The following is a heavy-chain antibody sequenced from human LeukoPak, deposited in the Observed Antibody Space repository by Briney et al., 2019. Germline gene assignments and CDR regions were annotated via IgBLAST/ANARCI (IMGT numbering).Heavy chain of an antibody. CDR3: AKGYGTGWYNAFDI. Sequence: PGGSLRLSCAASGFTFSSYAMNWVRQAPGKGLEWVSTIRGGGGVTHYADSVKGRFIISRDNSDNTLSLEMSSLRADDTALYYCAKGYGTGWYNAFDIWGRGTMVTVSS. V-gene: IGHV3-23*01. CDR2: IRGGGGVT. D-gene: IGHD6-19*01. CDR1: GFTFSSYA. J-gene: IGHJ3*02.